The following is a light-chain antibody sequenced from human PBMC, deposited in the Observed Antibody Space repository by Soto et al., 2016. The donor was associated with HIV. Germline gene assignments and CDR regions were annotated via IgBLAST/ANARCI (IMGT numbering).Light chain of an antibody. CDR3: V. V-gene: IGLV3-21*03. Sequence: SYELTQPPSVSVAPGKTARITCGGNNIGSESVHWYQQRPGQAPVLVVYEDSDRPSGIPERFSGSNSGNTATLTISRVEAGDSSGDQPVFGGGTYLTVL. J-gene: IGLJ2*01. CDR1: NIGSES. CDR2: EDS.